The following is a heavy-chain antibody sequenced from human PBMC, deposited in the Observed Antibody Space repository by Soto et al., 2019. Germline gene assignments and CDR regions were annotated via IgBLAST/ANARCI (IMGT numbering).Heavy chain of an antibody. V-gene: IGHV4-34*01. Sequence: QVQLQQWGAGLLKPSETLSLTCAVYGGSFSGYYWSWIRQPPGKGLEWIGEINHSGSTNYNPSLKSRVTISVDTSKNQFSLKLSSVTAADTAVYYCARHPRYGGYSYGFWNPYGPWGQGTLVTVSS. D-gene: IGHD5-18*01. CDR3: ARHPRYGGYSYGFWNPYGP. CDR1: GGSFSGYY. CDR2: INHSGST. J-gene: IGHJ5*02.